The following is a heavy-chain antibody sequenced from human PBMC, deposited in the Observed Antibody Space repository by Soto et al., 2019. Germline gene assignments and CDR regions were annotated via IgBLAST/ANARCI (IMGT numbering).Heavy chain of an antibody. J-gene: IGHJ4*02. CDR1: GGSVNGYY. CDR2: INHSGST. V-gene: IGHV4-34*01. CDR3: ARAIPYWNWPAYFDY. Sequence: SETLSLTCAVYGGSVNGYYWNWIRQPPGKGLEWIGEINHSGSTNYNPSLKSRVTISVDTSKNQFSLKLSSVTAADTAVYYCARAIPYWNWPAYFDYWGQGTLVTVSS. D-gene: IGHD1-7*01.